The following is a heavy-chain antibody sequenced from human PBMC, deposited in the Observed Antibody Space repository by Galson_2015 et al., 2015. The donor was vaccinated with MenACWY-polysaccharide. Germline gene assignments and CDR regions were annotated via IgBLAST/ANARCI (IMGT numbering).Heavy chain of an antibody. CDR3: ARDGSRYCSSTSCYSGQYYYGMDV. V-gene: IGHV3-11*01. CDR2: ISSSDSTI. Sequence: SLRLSCAASGFTFSDYYMRWIRQAPGKGLEWVSYISSSDSTIYYADSVKGRFTISRDNAKNSLYLQMNSLRAEDTAVYYCARDGSRYCSSTSCYSGQYYYGMDVWGQGTAVTVSS. CDR1: GFTFSDYY. D-gene: IGHD2-2*01. J-gene: IGHJ6*02.